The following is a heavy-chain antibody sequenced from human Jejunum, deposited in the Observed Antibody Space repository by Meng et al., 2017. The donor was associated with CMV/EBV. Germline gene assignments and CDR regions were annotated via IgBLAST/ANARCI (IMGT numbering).Heavy chain of an antibody. Sequence: VYLLQSGAEVKKPGSSVKISCKTSGYTFTDHNIGWVRQAPGQGIEWVGWISLGNGQTVYGHKLQGRVTVTTDTSTSTAYMELRSLRSDDTAMYCCARDVWGFDYWGQGTLVTVSS. J-gene: IGHJ4*02. CDR3: ARDVWGFDY. CDR1: GYTFTDHN. V-gene: IGHV1-18*04. CDR2: ISLGNGQT. D-gene: IGHD7-27*01.